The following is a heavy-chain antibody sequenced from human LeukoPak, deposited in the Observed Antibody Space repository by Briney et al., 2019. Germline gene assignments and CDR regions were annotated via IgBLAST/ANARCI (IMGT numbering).Heavy chain of an antibody. J-gene: IGHJ4*02. CDR2: ISAYNGHT. CDR1: GYTFTSYG. Sequence: ASVKVSCKASGYTFTSYGISWVRQAPGQGLEWMGWISAYNGHTNYAQKLQGRVTLTRDMSTSTDYLELSSLRSDDTAVYYCARGTTTYSLDYWGQGTLVTVSS. CDR3: ARGTTTYSLDY. D-gene: IGHD1-1*01. V-gene: IGHV1-18*01.